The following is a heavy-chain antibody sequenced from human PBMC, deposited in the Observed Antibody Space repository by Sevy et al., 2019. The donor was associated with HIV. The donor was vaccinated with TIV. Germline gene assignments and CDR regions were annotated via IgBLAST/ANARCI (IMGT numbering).Heavy chain of an antibody. CDR2: IYHSGST. J-gene: IGHJ4*02. CDR3: ARDKGDFGYFDY. Sequence: SETLSLTCAVSGGSISSGGYSWSWIRQPPGKGLEWIGYIYHSGSTYYNPSLKSRVTISVDRSKNQFSLKLSSVTAADTAVDYCARDKGDFGYFDYWGQGTLVAVSS. CDR1: GGSISSGGYS. D-gene: IGHD2-21*01. V-gene: IGHV4-30-2*01.